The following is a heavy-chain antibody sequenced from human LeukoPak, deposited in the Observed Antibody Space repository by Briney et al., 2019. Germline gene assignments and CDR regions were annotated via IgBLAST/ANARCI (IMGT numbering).Heavy chain of an antibody. J-gene: IGHJ4*02. V-gene: IGHV4-59*08. CDR2: IYYSGST. Sequence: PSETVSLTCTVSGGSISSYFWSWIRQPPGKGLEWIGYIYYSGSTNYNPSLKSRVTMSVDTSKNQFSLKLSSVTAADTAVYYCARIDRAVAGTIDYWGQGTLVTVSP. CDR3: ARIDRAVAGTIDY. D-gene: IGHD6-19*01. CDR1: GGSISSYF.